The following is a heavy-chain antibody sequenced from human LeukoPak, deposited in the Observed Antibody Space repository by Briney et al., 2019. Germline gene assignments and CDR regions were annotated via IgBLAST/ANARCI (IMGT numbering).Heavy chain of an antibody. CDR1: GFTFSSYW. D-gene: IGHD6-19*01. CDR3: ARVASSGRILYYYYYYGMDV. J-gene: IGHJ6*02. V-gene: IGHV3-7*01. Sequence: GSLSLSCAASGFTFSSYWMSWVRQAPGKGLEWVANIKQDGSEKYYVDSVKGRFTISRDNAKNSLYLQMNSLRAEDTAVYYCARVASSGRILYYYYYYGMDVWGQGTTVTVSS. CDR2: IKQDGSEK.